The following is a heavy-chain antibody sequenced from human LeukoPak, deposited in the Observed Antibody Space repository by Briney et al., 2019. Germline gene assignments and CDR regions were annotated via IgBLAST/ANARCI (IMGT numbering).Heavy chain of an antibody. CDR3: ARDTVMIRDYFDY. V-gene: IGHV1-3*01. J-gene: IGHJ4*02. D-gene: IGHD3-16*01. CDR1: GYTFTTYT. Sequence: ASVKVSCKASGYTFTTYTMHWVRQAPGQRLEWMGWINADNGNTKYSQKLQNRVTITRDTSARIAYMELSSLRSEDTAVYYCARDTVMIRDYFDYWGQGTLVTVSS. CDR2: INADNGNT.